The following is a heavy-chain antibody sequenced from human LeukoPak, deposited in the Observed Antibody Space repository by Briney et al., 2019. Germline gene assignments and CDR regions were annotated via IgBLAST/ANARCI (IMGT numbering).Heavy chain of an antibody. Sequence: SVKVSCKASGGTFSSYAISWVRQAPGQGLEWMGGIIPIFDTANYAQKFQGRVTITTDESTSTAYMELSSLRSEDTAVYYCARVETVVVMGDGYFDYWGQGTLVTVSS. CDR3: ARVETVVVMGDGYFDY. D-gene: IGHD3-22*01. J-gene: IGHJ4*02. CDR2: IIPIFDTA. CDR1: GGTFSSYA. V-gene: IGHV1-69*05.